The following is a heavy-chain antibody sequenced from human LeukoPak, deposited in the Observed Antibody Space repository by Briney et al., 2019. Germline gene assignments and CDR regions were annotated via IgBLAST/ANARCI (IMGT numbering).Heavy chain of an antibody. CDR1: GFTFDDYA. V-gene: IGHV3-20*04. CDR2: ISWNSGST. Sequence: GGSLRLSCAASGFTFDDYAMHWVRQAPGKGLEWVSGISWNSGSTGYADSVKGRFTISRDNAKNSLYLQMNSLRAEDTALYYCAREVYCGGDCCSGSAFDIWGQGTMVTVSS. D-gene: IGHD2-21*02. CDR3: AREVYCGGDCCSGSAFDI. J-gene: IGHJ3*02.